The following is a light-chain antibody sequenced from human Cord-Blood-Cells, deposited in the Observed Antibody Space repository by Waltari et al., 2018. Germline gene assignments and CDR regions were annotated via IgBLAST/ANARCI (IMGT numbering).Light chain of an antibody. CDR1: QTISSY. V-gene: IGKV1-39*01. CDR2: AAS. J-gene: IGKJ1*01. CDR3: QQSYSTPRT. Sequence: DIQITQSPSSLSASVGDRVTITRRASQTISSYLNWYQQKPGKAPKLLIYAASSLQRGVPSRFSGSGSGTDFTLTISSLQPEDFATYYCQQSYSTPRTFGQGTKVEIK.